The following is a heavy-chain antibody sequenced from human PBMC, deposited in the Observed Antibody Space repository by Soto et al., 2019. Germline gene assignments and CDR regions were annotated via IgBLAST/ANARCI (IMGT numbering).Heavy chain of an antibody. D-gene: IGHD3-3*02. Sequence: GASVKVSCKASGGTFSSYAISWVRQAPGQGLEWMGGIIPIFGTANYAQKFQGRVTITADESTSTAYMELSSLRSEDTAVYYCAILQPIFGVVVAPFDYWGQGTLVTVSS. CDR3: AILQPIFGVVVAPFDY. CDR1: GGTFSSYA. J-gene: IGHJ4*02. V-gene: IGHV1-69*13. CDR2: IIPIFGTA.